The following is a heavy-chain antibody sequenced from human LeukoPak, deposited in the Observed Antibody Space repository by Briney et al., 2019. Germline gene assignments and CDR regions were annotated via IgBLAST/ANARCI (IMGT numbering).Heavy chain of an antibody. CDR2: IYYSGST. V-gene: IGHV4-59*01. J-gene: IGHJ4*02. Sequence: SETLSLTCTVSGGSISSYYWSWIRQPPGKGLEWIGYIYYSGSTNYNPSLKSRVTISVDTSKNQFSLKLSSVTAADTAVYYCARAAHYYDSSGYSSWGQGTLVTASS. D-gene: IGHD3-22*01. CDR1: GGSISSYY. CDR3: ARAAHYYDSSGYSS.